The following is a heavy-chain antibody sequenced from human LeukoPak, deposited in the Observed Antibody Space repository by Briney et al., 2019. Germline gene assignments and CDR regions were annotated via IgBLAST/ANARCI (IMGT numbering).Heavy chain of an antibody. J-gene: IGHJ4*02. CDR1: GSPLSGLS. D-gene: IGHD1-26*01. V-gene: IGHV1-24*01. CDR2: FHPEDDEI. Sequence: ASVKVSCTVSGSPLSGLSMHWVRHSPPKGLEWLGGFHPEDDEIIYAQNFQGRVTMTEDTSTDTAYMELRSLRSEDTAVYYCVTGDHSPYYFHYWGQGTLVTVSS. CDR3: VTGDHSPYYFHY.